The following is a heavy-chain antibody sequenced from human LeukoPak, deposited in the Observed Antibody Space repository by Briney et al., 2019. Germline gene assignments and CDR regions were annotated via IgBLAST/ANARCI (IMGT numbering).Heavy chain of an antibody. V-gene: IGHV3-23*01. Sequence: GGSLRLSCAASGFTFTSYSMNWVRQAPGKGLKWVSTISGGGGSTYYADSVKGRFTISRDNSKNTLYLQVNSLRAEDTALYYCAKGGKWDVTPFDYWGQGTLVTVSS. J-gene: IGHJ4*02. CDR2: ISGGGGST. CDR3: AKGGKWDVTPFDY. D-gene: IGHD1-26*01. CDR1: GFTFTSYS.